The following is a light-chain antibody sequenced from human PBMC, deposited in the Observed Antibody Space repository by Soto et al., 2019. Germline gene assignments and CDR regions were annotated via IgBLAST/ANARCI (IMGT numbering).Light chain of an antibody. V-gene: IGKV3-11*01. J-gene: IGKJ5*01. CDR3: QQRGNWPSIT. CDR2: EAS. Sequence: EIVLTQSPATLSLSPGERATLSCRASQSVSSYLAWYQQKPGQAPRLVIHEASNRATGIPARFSGSGSGTDFTLTISSLEPEDSAVYYCQQRGNWPSITFGQGTRLEIK. CDR1: QSVSSY.